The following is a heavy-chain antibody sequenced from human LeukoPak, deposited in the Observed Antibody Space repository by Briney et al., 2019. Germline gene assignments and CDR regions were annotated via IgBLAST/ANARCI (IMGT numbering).Heavy chain of an antibody. J-gene: IGHJ4*02. CDR1: GFTISSYA. CDR2: INDSGDRT. V-gene: IGHV3-23*01. D-gene: IGHD2-21*01. Sequence: PGGSLRLSCAASGFTISSYAMSWVRQALGKGLEWVSTINDSGDRTYYADSAKGRFTISKDNSKNTLYLQMNSLRAEDTAVYYCAKDSHSSRGDYWGQGTLVTVSS. CDR3: AKDSHSSRGDY.